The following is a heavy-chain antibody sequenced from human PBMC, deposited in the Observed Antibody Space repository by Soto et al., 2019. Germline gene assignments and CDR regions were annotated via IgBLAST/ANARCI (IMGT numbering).Heavy chain of an antibody. J-gene: IGHJ4*02. D-gene: IGHD5-12*01. V-gene: IGHV4-4*07. CDR2: IFSSGST. CDR1: GGSINTFY. CDR3: AREGSYSAYNFAPGTQLWSFDF. Sequence: PSETLSLTCTVSGGSINTFYWSWVRQPAGKGLEWIGRIFSSGSTSFNPSLESRVAMSVDTSKNHFSLNLSSVTAADMAVYYCAREGSYSAYNFAPGTQLWSFDFWGQGALVTVSS.